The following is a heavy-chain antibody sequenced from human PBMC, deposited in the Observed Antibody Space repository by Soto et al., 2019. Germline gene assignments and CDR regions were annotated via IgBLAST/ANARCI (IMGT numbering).Heavy chain of an antibody. V-gene: IGHV6-1*01. CDR3: ARDSRVGSGWSYYFDF. Sequence: PSQTLSLTCAISGDSVSSNSAAWDWIRQSPSRGLEWLGRTYYRSKWYSDYAVSVKSRIIINPDTSKNQFSLQLNSVTPEDTAVYYCARDSRVGSGWSYYFDFWGQGTLVTVS. CDR1: GDSVSSNSAA. CDR2: TYYRSKWYS. D-gene: IGHD6-19*01. J-gene: IGHJ4*02.